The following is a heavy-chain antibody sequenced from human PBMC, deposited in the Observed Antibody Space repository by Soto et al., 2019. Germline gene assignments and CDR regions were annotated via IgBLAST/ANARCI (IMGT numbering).Heavy chain of an antibody. Sequence: ASVKVSCKASGGSFSSCATSWVRQAPGQGHEWMGGIIPIFGTANYAQKFQGRVTITADESTSTAYMELSSLRSEDTAVYYCARSSDFYPNWFDPWGQGTLVTVSS. D-gene: IGHD3-3*01. CDR2: IIPIFGTA. V-gene: IGHV1-69*01. J-gene: IGHJ5*02. CDR1: GGSFSSCA. CDR3: ARSSDFYPNWFDP.